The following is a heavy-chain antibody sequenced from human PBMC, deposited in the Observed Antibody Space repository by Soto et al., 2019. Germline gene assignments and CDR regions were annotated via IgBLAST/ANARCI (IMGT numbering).Heavy chain of an antibody. V-gene: IGHV3-53*01. J-gene: IGHJ4*02. CDR1: GFTFSNYA. CDR2: IYSGGST. CDR3: ARDSGYSYGEFDY. D-gene: IGHD5-18*01. Sequence: RRLSFAASGFTFSNYARSGVRQAPGKGLEWVSVIYSGGSTYYADSVKGRFTISRDNSKNTLYLQMNSLRAEDTAVYYCARDSGYSYGEFDYWGQGTLVTVSS.